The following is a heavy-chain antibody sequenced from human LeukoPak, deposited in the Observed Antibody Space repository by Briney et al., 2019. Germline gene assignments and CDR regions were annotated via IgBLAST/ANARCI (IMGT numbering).Heavy chain of an antibody. Sequence: GGSLRLSCAASGFTFSSYSMNWVRQAPGKGLEWVSYISSSGSTIYYADSVKGRFTISRDNAKNSLYLQMNSLRAEDTAVYYCARGPYGSGKPKGWYFDLWGRGTLVTVSS. J-gene: IGHJ2*01. CDR2: ISSSGSTI. CDR3: ARGPYGSGKPKGWYFDL. CDR1: GFTFSSYS. V-gene: IGHV3-48*04. D-gene: IGHD3-10*01.